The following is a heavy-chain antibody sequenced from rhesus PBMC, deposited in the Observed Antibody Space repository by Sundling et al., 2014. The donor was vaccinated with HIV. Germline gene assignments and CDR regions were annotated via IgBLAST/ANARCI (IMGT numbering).Heavy chain of an antibody. J-gene: IGHJ4*01. D-gene: IGHD5-42*01. Sequence: QVQLQESGPGLVKPSETLSLTCAVSGGSISTVYYWAWIRRPPGKGLEWIGFITYSGSTSYSPALKSRVTISRDTAKNQFSLNLTSVTAADTAVYYCARERGSRVDFWGQGVLVTVSS. CDR1: GGSISTVYY. V-gene: IGHV4-122*02. CDR3: ARERGSRVDF. CDR2: ITYSGST.